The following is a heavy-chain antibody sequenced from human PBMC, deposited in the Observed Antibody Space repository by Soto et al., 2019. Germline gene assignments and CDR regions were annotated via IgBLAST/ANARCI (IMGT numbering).Heavy chain of an antibody. Sequence: QVQLVQSGAEVKKPGSSVKVSCKASGGTFINYGISWVRQAPGQGLEWMGGIIPIFGSAKYTEMFRGRITITADIATNTAYMELSSLKSEDTAVYYCAKEAVPGATGHGMDVWGQGTTVTVSS. CDR2: IIPIFGSA. V-gene: IGHV1-69*06. D-gene: IGHD2-2*01. CDR3: AKEAVPGATGHGMDV. CDR1: GGTFINYG. J-gene: IGHJ6*02.